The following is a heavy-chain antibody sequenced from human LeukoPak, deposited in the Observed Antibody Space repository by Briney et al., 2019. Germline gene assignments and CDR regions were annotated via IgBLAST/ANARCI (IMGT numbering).Heavy chain of an antibody. V-gene: IGHV3-23*01. J-gene: IGHJ4*02. CDR2: ISGSGGYT. Sequence: GGSLRLSCAASGFTFSSYAMSWVRQAPGKGLEWVSAISGSGGYTYYADSVKGRFTISRDNSKNTLYLQMNSLRAEDTALYYCAKDSPLYYGLGSYTYWGQGTLVTVSS. CDR1: GFTFSSYA. CDR3: AKDSPLYYGLGSYTY. D-gene: IGHD3-10*01.